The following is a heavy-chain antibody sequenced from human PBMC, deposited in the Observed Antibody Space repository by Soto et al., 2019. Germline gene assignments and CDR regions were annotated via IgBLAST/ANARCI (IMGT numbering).Heavy chain of an antibody. Sequence: EVQLLESGGGLVQPGGSLRLSCAASGFTFSSYAMSWVRQAPGKGLEWVSAISGSGGSTYYADSVKGRFTISRDNSKNTLYLKMNSLGAEDTAVYYCAKDMVPAASLLRYGMDVWGQGTTVTVSS. CDR1: GFTFSSYA. D-gene: IGHD2-2*01. J-gene: IGHJ6*02. V-gene: IGHV3-23*01. CDR2: ISGSGGST. CDR3: AKDMVPAASLLRYGMDV.